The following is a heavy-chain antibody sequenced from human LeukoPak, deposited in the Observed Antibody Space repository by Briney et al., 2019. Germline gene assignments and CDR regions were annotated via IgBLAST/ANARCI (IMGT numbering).Heavy chain of an antibody. CDR1: GYTFTSYD. D-gene: IGHD2-2*01. J-gene: IGHJ4*02. Sequence: ASVKVSCKASGYTFTSYDINWVRQAPGQGLEWMGWMNPNSGNTGYAQKFQGRVTMTRNTSISTAYMELSSLRSEDTAVYYCARGAPQYCSSTSCYEFDYWGQGTLVTVSS. CDR2: MNPNSGNT. CDR3: ARGAPQYCSSTSCYEFDY. V-gene: IGHV1-8*01.